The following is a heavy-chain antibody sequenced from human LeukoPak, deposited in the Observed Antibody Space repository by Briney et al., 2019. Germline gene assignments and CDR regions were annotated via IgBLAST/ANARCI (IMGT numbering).Heavy chain of an antibody. J-gene: IGHJ6*03. Sequence: SETLSLTCTVSGASIRSDYWTWIRQPPGKGLEWIGYMYYSGSTNYNPSLKSRVTISIDTSKNQFSLNLSSVTAADTAVYYCARVSSEGKVIPRRYYYMDVWGKGTTVTVSS. D-gene: IGHD3-10*01. CDR3: ARVSSEGKVIPRRYYYMDV. CDR1: GASIRSDY. V-gene: IGHV4-59*01. CDR2: MYYSGST.